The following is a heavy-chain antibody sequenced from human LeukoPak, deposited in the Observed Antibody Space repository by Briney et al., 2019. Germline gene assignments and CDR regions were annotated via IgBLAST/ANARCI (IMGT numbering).Heavy chain of an antibody. J-gene: IGHJ4*02. CDR3: ARRKFGGVMDY. Sequence: GRSLRLSCAASGFTFSSYAMHWVRQAPGKGLEWVAVISYDGSNKYYADSVKGRFTISRDNSKNTLYLQMNSLRAEDTAVYYCARRKFGGVMDYWGQGTLVTVSS. V-gene: IGHV3-30-3*01. D-gene: IGHD3-16*01. CDR2: ISYDGSNK. CDR1: GFTFSSYA.